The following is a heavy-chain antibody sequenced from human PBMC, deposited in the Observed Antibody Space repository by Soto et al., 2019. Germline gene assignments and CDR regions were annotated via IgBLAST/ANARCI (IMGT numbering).Heavy chain of an antibody. CDR2: ISYDGSNK. Sequence: QVQLVESGGGVVQHGRSLRLSCAASGFTFSSYAMHWVRQAPGKGLEWVAVISYDGSNKYYADSVKGRFTISRDNSKNTLYLQMNSLRAEDTAVYYCARAGLHCSGGSCYFFFAFDIWGQGTMVTVSS. CDR3: ARAGLHCSGGSCYFFFAFDI. D-gene: IGHD2-15*01. V-gene: IGHV3-30-3*01. CDR1: GFTFSSYA. J-gene: IGHJ3*02.